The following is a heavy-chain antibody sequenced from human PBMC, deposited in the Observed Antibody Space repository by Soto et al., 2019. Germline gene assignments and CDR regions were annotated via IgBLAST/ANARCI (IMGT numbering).Heavy chain of an antibody. CDR3: ARDPGIVVVTLGYYYYGMDV. Sequence: SPTLSLTCAISGDSVSSNSAAWNWIRQSPSRGLEWLGRTYYRSKWYNDYAVSVKSRITINPDTSKNQFSLQLNSVTPEDTAVYYCARDPGIVVVTLGYYYYGMDVWGQGTTVTVSS. J-gene: IGHJ6*02. CDR2: TYYRSKWYN. D-gene: IGHD3-22*01. CDR1: GDSVSSNSAA. V-gene: IGHV6-1*01.